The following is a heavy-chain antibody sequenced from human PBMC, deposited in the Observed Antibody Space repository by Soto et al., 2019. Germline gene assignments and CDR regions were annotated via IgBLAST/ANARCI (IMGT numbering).Heavy chain of an antibody. D-gene: IGHD4-4*01. CDR3: ARIGGNYDY. CDR2: IYYSGST. CDR1: GGSVSSGSYY. Sequence: SETLSLTCTVSGGSVSSGSYYWSWIRQPPGKGLEWIGYIYYSGSTYYNPSLKSRVTISVDTSKNQFSLKLSSVTAADTAVYYCARIGGNYDYWGQGTLVTVSS. J-gene: IGHJ4*02. V-gene: IGHV4-61*01.